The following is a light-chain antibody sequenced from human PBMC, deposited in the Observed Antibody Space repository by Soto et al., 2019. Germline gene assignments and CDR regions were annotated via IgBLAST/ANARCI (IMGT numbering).Light chain of an antibody. V-gene: IGKV1-5*01. J-gene: IGKJ1*01. CDR3: QQYDSYSWT. CDR1: QGVSNW. CDR2: DVS. Sequence: DIQMTQSPSTLSASVRERVTITCRASQGVSNWLAWYQQKPGKAPNLLIYDVSSLESGVPSRFSGSGSGTEFILTISSLQPDDFATYYCQQYDSYSWTFGQGTKVEMK.